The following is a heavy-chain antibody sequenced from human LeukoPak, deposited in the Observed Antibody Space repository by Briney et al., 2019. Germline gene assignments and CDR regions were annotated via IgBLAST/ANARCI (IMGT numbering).Heavy chain of an antibody. CDR2: INPNSGGT. V-gene: IGHV1-8*02. CDR3: ARGRRYDSTRKLRKDYYYYYMDV. Sequence: GASVKVSCKASGYTFTSYGISWVRQAPGQGLEWMGWINPNSGGTNYAQKFQGRVTMTRNTSISTAYMELSSLRSEDTAVYYCARGRRYDSTRKLRKDYYYYYMDVWGKGTTVTISS. J-gene: IGHJ6*03. D-gene: IGHD3-22*01. CDR1: GYTFTSYG.